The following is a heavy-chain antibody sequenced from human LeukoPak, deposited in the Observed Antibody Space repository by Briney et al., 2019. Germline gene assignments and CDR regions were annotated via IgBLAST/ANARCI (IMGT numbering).Heavy chain of an antibody. Sequence: PGGSLRLSCAASGFTVSSNYMSWVRQAPGKGLEWVSVIYSGGSTYYADSVKGRFTISRDNSKNTLYLQMNSLRAEDTAVYYCAKGRKGLLLVRGADFDYWGQGTLVTVSS. CDR3: AKGRKGLLLVRGADFDY. V-gene: IGHV3-53*05. CDR1: GFTVSSNY. J-gene: IGHJ4*02. CDR2: IYSGGST. D-gene: IGHD3-10*01.